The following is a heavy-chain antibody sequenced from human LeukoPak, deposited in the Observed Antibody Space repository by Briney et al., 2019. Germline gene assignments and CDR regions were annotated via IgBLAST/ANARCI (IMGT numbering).Heavy chain of an antibody. D-gene: IGHD3-22*01. Sequence: ASVTVSCKASGYTFTGYYMHWVRQAPGQGLEWMGWINPNSGGTNYAQKFQGRVTMTRDTSISTAYMELSRLRSDDTAVYYCAREIGSGYYYVPLAFDIWGQGTMVTVSS. CDR3: AREIGSGYYYVPLAFDI. V-gene: IGHV1-2*02. J-gene: IGHJ3*02. CDR2: INPNSGGT. CDR1: GYTFTGYY.